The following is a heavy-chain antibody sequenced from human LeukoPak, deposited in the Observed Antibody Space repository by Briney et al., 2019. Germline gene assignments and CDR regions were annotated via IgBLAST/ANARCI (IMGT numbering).Heavy chain of an antibody. CDR3: AKEGFDY. J-gene: IGHJ4*02. Sequence: PGGSLRLSCAASGLTFSNYVMSWVRQAPGKGLEWVSSISASGYTTYYADSVKGRFTISRDNSKNTLHLQMNSLRAEDTAIYYCAKEGFDYWGQGTLVTVSS. V-gene: IGHV3-23*01. CDR2: ISASGYTT. CDR1: GLTFSNYV.